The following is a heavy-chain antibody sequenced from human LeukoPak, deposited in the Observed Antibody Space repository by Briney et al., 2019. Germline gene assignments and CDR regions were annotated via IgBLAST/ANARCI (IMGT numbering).Heavy chain of an antibody. D-gene: IGHD2-8*01. CDR1: GYSISSGYY. CDR2: IYHSGST. V-gene: IGHV4-38-2*02. Sequence: PSETLSLTCTVSGYSISSGYYWGWIRQPPGKGLEWIGSIYHSGSTYYNPSLKSRVTISVDTSKNQFSLKLSSVTAADTAVYYCASVSSDPWGQGTLVTVSS. J-gene: IGHJ5*02. CDR3: ASVSSDP.